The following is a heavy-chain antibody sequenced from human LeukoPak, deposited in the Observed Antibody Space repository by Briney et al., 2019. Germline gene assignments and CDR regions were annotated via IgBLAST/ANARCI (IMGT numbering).Heavy chain of an antibody. D-gene: IGHD1-26*01. CDR3: ATVGATSNYYYMDV. J-gene: IGHJ6*03. Sequence: ASVKVSCKVSGYTLTELSMHWVRQAPGKGLEWMGGFDPEDGETIYAQKFQGRVTMTEDTSTDTAYMELSSLRSEDTAVYYCATVGATSNYYYMDVWGKGTTVTASS. CDR1: GYTLTELS. V-gene: IGHV1-24*01. CDR2: FDPEDGET.